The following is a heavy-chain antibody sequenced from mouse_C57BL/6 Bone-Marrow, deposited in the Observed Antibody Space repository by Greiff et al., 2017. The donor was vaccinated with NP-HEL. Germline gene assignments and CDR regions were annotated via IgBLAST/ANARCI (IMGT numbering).Heavy chain of an antibody. J-gene: IGHJ2*01. D-gene: IGHD1-1*01. CDR1: GYSFTSYY. CDR3: AREGYYGRHYFDY. V-gene: IGHV1-66*01. CDR2: IYPGSGNN. Sequence: QVQLQQSGPELVKPGASVKISCKASGYSFTSYYIHWVKQRPGQGLEWIGWIYPGSGNNKYNEKFKGKATLTADTSSSTAYMQLSSLTSEDSAVYYWAREGYYGRHYFDYWGQGTTLTVSS.